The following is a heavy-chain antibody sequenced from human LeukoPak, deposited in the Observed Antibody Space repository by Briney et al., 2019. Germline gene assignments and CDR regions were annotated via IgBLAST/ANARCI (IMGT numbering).Heavy chain of an antibody. CDR1: GFSSCSYG. J-gene: IGHJ4*02. V-gene: IGHV3-30*18. D-gene: IGHD3-10*01. CDR2: TSYDGSNR. CDR3: GKRGHFYGSTDPYYIDY. Sequence: RGSLRHSCAASGFSSCSYGTHWGRQAPHKGLEWVSATSYDGSNRHYADTVKGRVTISRDNSKNTLYLHINSLRDEDTAVYYCGKRGHFYGSTDPYYIDYWGQGILVTVSS.